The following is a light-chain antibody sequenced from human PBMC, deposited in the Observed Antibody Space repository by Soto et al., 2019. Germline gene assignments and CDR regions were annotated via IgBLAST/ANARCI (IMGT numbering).Light chain of an antibody. J-gene: IGLJ3*02. CDR2: VNSDGSH. V-gene: IGLV4-69*01. CDR1: SDHSNYI. CDR3: QTWGTGIRV. Sequence: QLVLTQSPSASASLGASVKLTCTLSSDHSNYIIAWHQQPPEKGPRYLMKVNSDGSHTKGNGIPDRFSGSSSGAERYLTISSLQSEEEAVYYCQTWGTGIRVFGGGTKLTVL.